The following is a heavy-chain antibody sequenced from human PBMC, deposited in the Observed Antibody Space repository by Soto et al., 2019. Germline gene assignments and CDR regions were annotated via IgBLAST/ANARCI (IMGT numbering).Heavy chain of an antibody. V-gene: IGHV4-34*01. CDR1: GGSFSGYY. J-gene: IGHJ4*02. CDR3: ARIGGYHGPLDY. Sequence: SETLSLTCAVYGGSFSGYYWSWIRQPPGKGLEWIGEINHSGRINYNPSLKSRVTLSVDTSKNQFSLNLNSVTAADTAVYYCARIGGYHGPLDYWGQGTPVTVSS. D-gene: IGHD6-25*01. CDR2: INHSGRI.